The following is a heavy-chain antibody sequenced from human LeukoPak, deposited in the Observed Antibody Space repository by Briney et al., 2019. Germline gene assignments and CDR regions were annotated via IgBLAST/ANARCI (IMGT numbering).Heavy chain of an antibody. Sequence: ASVKVSCKASGYTFTSYGISWVRQAPGQGLEWMGWISAYNGNTNYAQKLQGRVTMTTDTSTSTAYMELRSLRSDDTAVYYCARDLGYYGSGSLSPNWFDPWAREPWSPSPQ. CDR1: GYTFTSYG. CDR2: ISAYNGNT. V-gene: IGHV1-18*01. D-gene: IGHD3-10*01. J-gene: IGHJ5*02. CDR3: ARDLGYYGSGSLSPNWFDP.